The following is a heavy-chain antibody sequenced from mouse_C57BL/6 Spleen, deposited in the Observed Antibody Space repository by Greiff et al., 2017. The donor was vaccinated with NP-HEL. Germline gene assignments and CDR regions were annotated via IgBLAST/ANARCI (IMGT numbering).Heavy chain of an antibody. CDR3: AKGGDGGSAMDD. Sequence: QVQLKESGPGLVQPSQSLSITCTVSGFSLTSYGVHWVRQSPGKGLEWLGVIWRGGSTDYNAAFMSRLSITKDNSKCQVFFKMNSLRADDTAIDYCAKGGDGGSAMDDWGQGPSVTVSS. J-gene: IGHJ4*01. CDR1: GFSLTSYG. V-gene: IGHV2-5*01. CDR2: IWRGGST. D-gene: IGHD3-3*01.